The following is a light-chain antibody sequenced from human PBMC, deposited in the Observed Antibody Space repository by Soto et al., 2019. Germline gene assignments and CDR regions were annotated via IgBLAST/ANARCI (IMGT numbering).Light chain of an antibody. J-gene: IGLJ1*01. CDR2: GNT. CDR1: RCNIGAGYD. V-gene: IGLV1-40*01. CDR3: QSYDNCLSGYV. Sequence: QSALTQPPSVSGAPGQRVTISCTGSRCNIGAGYDVHWYQQFPGTAPKLVIYGNTNRPSGVPDRLSGSKSGTSASLSITGLQAEDEADYYCQSYDNCLSGYVFGTGTKLTVL.